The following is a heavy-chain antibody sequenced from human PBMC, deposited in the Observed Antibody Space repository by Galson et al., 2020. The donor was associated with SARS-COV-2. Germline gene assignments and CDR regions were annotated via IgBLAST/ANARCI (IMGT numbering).Heavy chain of an antibody. CDR3: ARDGEYSIMWYEATGPTKYFYY. Sequence: GESLKISCAASGFTFRSSAMHWVRQAPGKGLEWVALISDDGTDEYYADSVKGRFTISRDNSKNTLYLQMNSLRAEDTAVYYCARDGEYSIMWYEATGPTKYFYYWGQGTLVTVSS. J-gene: IGHJ4*02. CDR1: GFTFRSSA. V-gene: IGHV3-30*01. D-gene: IGHD6-13*01. CDR2: ISDDGTDE.